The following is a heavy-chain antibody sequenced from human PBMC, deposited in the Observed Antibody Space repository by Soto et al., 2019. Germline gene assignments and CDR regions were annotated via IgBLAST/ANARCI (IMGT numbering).Heavy chain of an antibody. Sequence: PGGSLGLSCAASGFPFSSYAISWVRQAPGKGLEWVSAISVSGGSTYYADSVKGRFTISRDNSKNTLYLQMNSLRAEDTAVYYCAKDGGAYCGGDCYFSNWFDPWGQGTLVTVSS. CDR2: ISVSGGST. D-gene: IGHD2-21*02. J-gene: IGHJ5*02. CDR1: GFPFSSYA. V-gene: IGHV3-23*01. CDR3: AKDGGAYCGGDCYFSNWFDP.